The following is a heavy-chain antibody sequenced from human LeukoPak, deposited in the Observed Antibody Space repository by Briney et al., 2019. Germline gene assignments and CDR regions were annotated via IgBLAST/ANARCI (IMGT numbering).Heavy chain of an antibody. Sequence: ASVRVSCKASGYTFTAYYMHWVRQAPGQGPEWMGWVNPNSGDTRYSPNFQGRVTISRDTSITTAYMELSSLRSDDTAMYYCATKEVRGGFGDYYYYGMDVWGQGTTVTVSS. CDR2: VNPNSGDT. V-gene: IGHV1-2*02. CDR1: GYTFTAYY. J-gene: IGHJ6*02. D-gene: IGHD3-10*01. CDR3: ATKEVRGGFGDYYYYGMDV.